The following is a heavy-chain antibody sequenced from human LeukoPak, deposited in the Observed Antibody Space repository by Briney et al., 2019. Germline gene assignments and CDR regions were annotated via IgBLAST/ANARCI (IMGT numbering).Heavy chain of an antibody. J-gene: IGHJ4*02. CDR3: ARGEYYFDY. CDR1: GFTFNNYQ. CDR2: ISSSGRTI. Sequence: GGSLRLSCAASGFTFNNYQMNWARQAPGKGLECISYISSSGRTIYYADSLKGRFTVSRDNAKNSLYLRMNNLRAEVTAVYYCARGEYYFDYWGQGTLVTVSS. V-gene: IGHV3-48*03.